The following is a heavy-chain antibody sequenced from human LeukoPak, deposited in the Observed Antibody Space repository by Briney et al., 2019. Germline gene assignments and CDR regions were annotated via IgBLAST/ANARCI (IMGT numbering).Heavy chain of an antibody. CDR2: INSHGSET. Sequence: GGSLRLSCAASGFTFSDHWMHWVRQAPGKGLVWVSRINSHGSETNYADSVKGRFTVSRDNAKNTLYLQMNSLRAEDTAVYYCARIEGYYNSGGYFWYFDLWGRGTLVTVSS. CDR3: ARIEGYYNSGGYFWYFDL. V-gene: IGHV3-74*01. D-gene: IGHD3-10*01. CDR1: GFTFSDHW. J-gene: IGHJ2*01.